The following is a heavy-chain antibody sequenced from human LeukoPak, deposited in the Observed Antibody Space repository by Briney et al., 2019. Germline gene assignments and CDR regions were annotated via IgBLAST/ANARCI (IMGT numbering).Heavy chain of an antibody. CDR1: GFTFDDYA. V-gene: IGHV3-20*04. J-gene: IGHJ4*02. D-gene: IGHD3-22*01. CDR2: INLNGGST. CDR3: AREKPFYDSCGYYYPTAFDY. Sequence: GGSLRLSCAVFGFTFDDYAMHWGRLVPGKGLEWVAGINLNGGSTGYADSVKGRFTIARTNAKNSLYRRVNSLRAQDTALYYCAREKPFYDSCGYYYPTAFDYWGQGTLVTVSS.